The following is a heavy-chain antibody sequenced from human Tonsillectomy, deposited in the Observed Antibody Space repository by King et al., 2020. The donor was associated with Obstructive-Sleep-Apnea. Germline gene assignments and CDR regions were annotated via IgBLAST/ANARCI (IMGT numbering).Heavy chain of an antibody. CDR2: MSYSGSI. D-gene: IGHD3-3*01. Sequence: QLQESDPGLVKPSETLSLTCTVSGGYISSTSYFWGWIRQPPGKRLEWIGSMSYSGSIYYNPSLKSRVTISADTSKSRFSLNLSSVTAADTAVYYCARGRGGLEGPLAGLWDYWGQGTLVTVSS. V-gene: IGHV4-39*07. J-gene: IGHJ4*02. CDR3: ARGRGGLEGPLAGLWDY. CDR1: GGYISSTSYF.